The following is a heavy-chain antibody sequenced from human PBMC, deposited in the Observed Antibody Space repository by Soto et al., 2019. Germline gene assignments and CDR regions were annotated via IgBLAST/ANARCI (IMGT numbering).Heavy chain of an antibody. CDR2: IYHSGDT. V-gene: IGHV4-38-2*01. CDR1: GYSLTSGYY. CDR3: ARARIVVAGTIVDY. Sequence: SETLSLTCAVSGYSLTSGYYCGWIRQPPGKGLEWIGSIYHSGDTYYNPSLKSRVTISVDTSKNRFSLELTSVTAADTAVYYCARARIVVAGTIVDYWGQGTLVTVSS. J-gene: IGHJ4*02. D-gene: IGHD6-19*01.